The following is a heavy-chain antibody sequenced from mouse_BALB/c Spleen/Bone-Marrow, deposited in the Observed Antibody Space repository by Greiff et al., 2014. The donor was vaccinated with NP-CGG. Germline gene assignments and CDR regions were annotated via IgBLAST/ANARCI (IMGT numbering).Heavy chain of an antibody. D-gene: IGHD2-4*01. CDR1: GFSFSSYS. V-gene: IGHV5-6-4*01. CDR3: SKDGGYDYSYCFDY. Sequence: EVNLVESGGGLVKPGGSLKLSCAASGFSFSSYSMSWVRQTPEKRLEWVATISSGGHDTYYPDSVKGRFTISRDNAKNTLYLQMSSLKSEDTAMYYCSKDGGYDYSYCFDYWGQGTTLTVSS. CDR2: ISSGGHDT. J-gene: IGHJ2*01.